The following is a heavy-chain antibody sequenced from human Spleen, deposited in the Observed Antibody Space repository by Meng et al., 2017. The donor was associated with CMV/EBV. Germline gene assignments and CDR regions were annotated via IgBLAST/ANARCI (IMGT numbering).Heavy chain of an antibody. J-gene: IGHJ5*02. Sequence: SGPTLVKPTQTLTLTCTISGFSLSTSEMGVGWIRQPPGKALEWLTLIYWNDDKRYSPSLKSRLTITKDTSKNQVVLTMTNMDPVDTATYYCAHSSDDFWSGYYANWFDPWGQGTLVTVSS. CDR3: AHSSDDFWSGYYANWFDP. CDR2: IYWNDDK. V-gene: IGHV2-5*01. CDR1: GFSLSTSEMG. D-gene: IGHD3-3*01.